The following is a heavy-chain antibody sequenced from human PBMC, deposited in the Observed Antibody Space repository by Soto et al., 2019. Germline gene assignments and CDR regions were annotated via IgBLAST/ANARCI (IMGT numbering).Heavy chain of an antibody. Sequence: GGSLRLSCAASGFTFSSYSMNWVRQAPGKGLEWVSYISSSSSTIYYADSVKGRFTISRDNAKNSLYLQMNSLRDEDTAVYYCAREEITTRVYGMDVWGQGTTVTVSS. CDR1: GFTFSSYS. CDR3: AREEITTRVYGMDV. V-gene: IGHV3-48*02. D-gene: IGHD3-22*01. CDR2: ISSSSSTI. J-gene: IGHJ6*02.